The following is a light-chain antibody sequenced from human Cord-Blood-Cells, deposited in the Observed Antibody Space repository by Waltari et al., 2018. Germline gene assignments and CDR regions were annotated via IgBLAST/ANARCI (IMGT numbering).Light chain of an antibody. CDR3: QQYYSYPWT. CDR1: QGISSY. CDR2: AAS. Sequence: AIRMTQSPSSFSASTGDRVTITCRASQGISSYLAWYQQKPGKAPKLLIYAASTLQSGVPSSFSGSGSVTDFTLTISCLQSEDFATYYCQQYYSYPWTFGQGTKVEIK. J-gene: IGKJ1*01. V-gene: IGKV1-8*01.